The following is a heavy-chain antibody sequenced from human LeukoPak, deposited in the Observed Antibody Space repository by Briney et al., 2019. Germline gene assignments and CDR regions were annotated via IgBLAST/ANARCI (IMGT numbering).Heavy chain of an antibody. V-gene: IGHV3-30*02. CDR3: ATPAGMGLPYYFDY. Sequence: GGSLRLSCAASGFTFSSYGMHWVRQAPGKGLEWVAFIRYVGSNKYYADSVKGRFTISRDNSKNTLYLQMNSLRAEDTAVYYCATPAGMGLPYYFDYWGQGTLVTVSS. D-gene: IGHD2-2*01. J-gene: IGHJ4*02. CDR1: GFTFSSYG. CDR2: IRYVGSNK.